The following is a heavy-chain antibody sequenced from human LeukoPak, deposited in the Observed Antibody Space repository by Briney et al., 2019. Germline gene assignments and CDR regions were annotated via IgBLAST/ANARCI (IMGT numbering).Heavy chain of an antibody. J-gene: IGHJ4*02. CDR1: GGSISTYY. Sequence: SETLSLTCTVSGGSISTYYWTWIRQPPGKRLEWIGYIYNSGTTNYNPSLKRRVTISVDTSKNQFSLKLSSVTAADTAVYYCAKLGGTTPGTDYWGQGTLVTVSS. V-gene: IGHV4-59*08. CDR2: IYNSGTT. D-gene: IGHD3-16*01. CDR3: AKLGGTTPGTDY.